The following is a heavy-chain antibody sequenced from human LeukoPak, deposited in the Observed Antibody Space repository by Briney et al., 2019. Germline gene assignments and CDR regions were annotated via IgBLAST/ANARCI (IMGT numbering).Heavy chain of an antibody. CDR2: IRYDGSNK. CDR3: AKDPKEGYYDSSGYYLPDY. CDR1: GFTFSSHW. Sequence: GGSLRLSCAASGFTFSSHWMSWVRQAPGKGLEWVAFIRYDGSNKYYADSVKGRFTISRDNSKNTLYLQMNSLRAEDTAVYYCAKDPKEGYYDSSGYYLPDYWGQGTLVTVSS. D-gene: IGHD3-22*01. V-gene: IGHV3-30*02. J-gene: IGHJ4*02.